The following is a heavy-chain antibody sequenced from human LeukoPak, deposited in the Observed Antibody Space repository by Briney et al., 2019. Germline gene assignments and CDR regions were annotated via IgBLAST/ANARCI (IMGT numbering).Heavy chain of an antibody. J-gene: IGHJ4*02. CDR2: INHSGST. CDR3: ARGPVTTETWVDY. Sequence: SETLSPTCTVSGGSISSSSYYWGWIRQPPGKGLEWIGEINHSGSTNYNPSLKSRVTISVDTSKNQFSLKLSSVTAADTAVYYCARGPVTTETWVDYWGQGTLVTVSS. V-gene: IGHV4-39*07. D-gene: IGHD4-17*01. CDR1: GGSISSSSYY.